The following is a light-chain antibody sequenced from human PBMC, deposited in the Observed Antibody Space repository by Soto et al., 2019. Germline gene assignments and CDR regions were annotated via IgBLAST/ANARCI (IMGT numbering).Light chain of an antibody. CDR2: GAS. J-gene: IGKJ1*01. Sequence: DIVLTQSPGTLSLSPGERATLSCRASQSLGTDYLAWYQQKPGQAPRLLIYGASTRAPGIPARFSGSGSETEFTLTISSLQSEDFAVYYCQHYNNWPPWTFGQGTKVEIK. V-gene: IGKV3-15*01. CDR3: QHYNNWPPWT. CDR1: QSLGTD.